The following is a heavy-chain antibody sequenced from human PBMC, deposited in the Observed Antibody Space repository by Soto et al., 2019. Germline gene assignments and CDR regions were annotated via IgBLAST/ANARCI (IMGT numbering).Heavy chain of an antibody. CDR1: GFTFSSYG. CDR2: ISYDGSNK. Sequence: QVQLVESGGGVVQPGRSLRLSCAASGFTFSSYGMHWVRQAPGKGLEWVAVISYDGSNKYYADSVKGRFTISRDNSKNTLYLQMNSLRAEDTAVYYCAKDGQYCDWLLHSAEYFQHWGQGTLVTVSS. CDR3: AKDGQYCDWLLHSAEYFQH. V-gene: IGHV3-30*18. D-gene: IGHD3-9*01. J-gene: IGHJ1*01.